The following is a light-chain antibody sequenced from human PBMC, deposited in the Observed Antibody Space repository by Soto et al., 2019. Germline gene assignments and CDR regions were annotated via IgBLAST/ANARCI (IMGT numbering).Light chain of an antibody. CDR3: AAWDDSLNGHV. Sequence: QSVLTQPPSVSGAPGQGVTISCTGSSSNIGAGYDVHWYQQLPGAAPKLLIYSNNQRPSGVPDRFSGSKSGTSASLAISGLQSEDEADYYCAAWDDSLNGHVFGTGTKVTVL. CDR2: SNN. V-gene: IGLV1-40*01. CDR1: SSNIGAGYD. J-gene: IGLJ1*01.